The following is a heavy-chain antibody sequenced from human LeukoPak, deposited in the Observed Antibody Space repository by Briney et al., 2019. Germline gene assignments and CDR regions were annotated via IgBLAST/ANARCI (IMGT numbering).Heavy chain of an antibody. J-gene: IGHJ4*02. Sequence: SQTLSLTCTVSGGSISSGGYYWSWLRQHPGKGLEWIGYIYYSGSTYYNPSLKSRVTISVDTSKNQFSLKLSSVTAADTAVYYCARGGGATTYQRKEDFDYWGQGTLVTVSS. CDR1: GGSISSGGYY. D-gene: IGHD1-14*01. CDR3: ARGGGATTYQRKEDFDY. CDR2: IYYSGST. V-gene: IGHV4-31*03.